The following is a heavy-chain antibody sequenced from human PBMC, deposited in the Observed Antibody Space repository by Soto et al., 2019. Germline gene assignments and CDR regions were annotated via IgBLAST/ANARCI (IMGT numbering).Heavy chain of an antibody. J-gene: IGHJ4*02. Sequence: ASVKVSCKAAGYTFTSYAMHWVRQAPGQRLEWMGWINAGNGNTKYSQKFQGRVTITRDTSASTAYMELSSLRSEDTAVYYCARDRLQLWLHYFDYWGQGTLVTVSS. CDR1: GYTFTSYA. CDR2: INAGNGNT. V-gene: IGHV1-3*01. D-gene: IGHD5-18*01. CDR3: ARDRLQLWLHYFDY.